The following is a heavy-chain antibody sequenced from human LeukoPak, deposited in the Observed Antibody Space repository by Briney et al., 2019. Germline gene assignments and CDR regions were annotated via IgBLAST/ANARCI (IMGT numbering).Heavy chain of an antibody. CDR2: ISGNGVST. CDR1: GFTFSMSA. CDR3: VGDGRDGYNRYFHH. Sequence: GGSLRLSCSASGFTFSMSAMHWVRQAPGKGLQYVSVISGNGVSTSYADSVKGRFTISRDNSKNTVYLQMSSLRAEDTAVYYCVGDGRDGYNRYFHHWGQGTLVTVSS. J-gene: IGHJ1*01. D-gene: IGHD5-24*01. V-gene: IGHV3-64D*06.